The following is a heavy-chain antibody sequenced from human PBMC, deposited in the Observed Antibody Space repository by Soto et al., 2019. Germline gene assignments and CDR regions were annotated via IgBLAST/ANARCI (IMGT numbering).Heavy chain of an antibody. Sequence: SETLSLTCTVSGGSISSSSYYWGWIRQPPGKGLEWIGSIFYSGSTYYNPSLKSRVTISVDTSKNQFSLKLSSVTAADTAVYYCARGIWSLGYYFDYWGQGTLVSVSS. D-gene: IGHD2-21*01. CDR2: IFYSGST. CDR3: ARGIWSLGYYFDY. CDR1: GGSISSSSYY. J-gene: IGHJ4*02. V-gene: IGHV4-39*07.